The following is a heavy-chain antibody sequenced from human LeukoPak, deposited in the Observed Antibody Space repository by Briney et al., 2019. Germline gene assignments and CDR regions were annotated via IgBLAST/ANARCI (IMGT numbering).Heavy chain of an antibody. D-gene: IGHD3-3*01. CDR1: GGSISSGGYY. Sequence: SQTLSLTCTVSGGSISSGGYYWSWIRQHPGKGLEWIGYIYYSGSTYYNPSLKSRVTISVDTSKNQFSLKLSSVTAADTAVYYCARGSPPVNYYDFWSGYYYFDYWGQGTLVTVSS. J-gene: IGHJ4*02. CDR3: ARGSPPVNYYDFWSGYYYFDY. CDR2: IYYSGST. V-gene: IGHV4-31*03.